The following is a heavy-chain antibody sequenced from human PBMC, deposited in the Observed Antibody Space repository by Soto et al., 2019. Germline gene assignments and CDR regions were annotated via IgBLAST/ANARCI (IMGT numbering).Heavy chain of an antibody. CDR3: ASGTNGAFFVY. D-gene: IGHD2-8*01. Sequence: GGSLRLSCAASGFTFSSYSMSWIRQAPGKGLEWVSYISSRSSTIFYADSVKGRFTISRDNVKNSLYLQMNSLRAEDTAVYYCASGTNGAFFVYWGQGILVTVPQ. CDR2: ISSRSSTI. V-gene: IGHV3-48*04. CDR1: GFTFSSYS. J-gene: IGHJ4*02.